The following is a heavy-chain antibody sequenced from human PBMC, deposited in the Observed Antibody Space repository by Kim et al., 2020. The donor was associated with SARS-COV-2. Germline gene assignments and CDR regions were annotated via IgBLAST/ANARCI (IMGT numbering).Heavy chain of an antibody. Sequence: GGSLRLSCAASGFTFSTFGMHWVRQAPGKGLEWVAVISYDGSNKYYADSVKGRFTISRDNSKNTLYLQMNSLRAEDTAVYYCAKDRGIQLWLRDYYGMDV. CDR2: ISYDGSNK. D-gene: IGHD5-18*01. CDR1: GFTFSTFG. CDR3: AKDRGIQLWLRDYYGMDV. J-gene: IGHJ6*01. V-gene: IGHV3-30*18.